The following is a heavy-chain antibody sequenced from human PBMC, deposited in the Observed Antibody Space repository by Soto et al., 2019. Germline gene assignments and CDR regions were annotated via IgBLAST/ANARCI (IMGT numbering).Heavy chain of an antibody. CDR3: ASSTVVTAIYGGY. CDR1: GYTFTGYY. Sequence: ASVKVSCKASGYTFTGYYMHWVRQAPGQGLEWMGWINPNSGGTNYAQKFQGWVTMTRDTSISTAYMELSRLRSDDTAVYYCASSTVVTAIYGGYWGQGTLVTVSS. D-gene: IGHD2-21*02. V-gene: IGHV1-2*04. J-gene: IGHJ4*02. CDR2: INPNSGGT.